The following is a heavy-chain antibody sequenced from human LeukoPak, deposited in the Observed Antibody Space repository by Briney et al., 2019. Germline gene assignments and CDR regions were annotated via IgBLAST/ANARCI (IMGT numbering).Heavy chain of an antibody. CDR1: GYTFTSYD. Sequence: GASVKVSCKASGYTFTSYDINWVRQATGQGLEWMGWMNPNSGNTGYAQKFQGRVTMTRNTSISTAYMELSSLRSEDTAVCYCARGIRGAARTHYCSYYMDVWGKGTTVTVSS. V-gene: IGHV1-8*01. CDR2: MNPNSGNT. CDR3: ARGIRGAARTHYCSYYMDV. J-gene: IGHJ6*03. D-gene: IGHD6-6*01.